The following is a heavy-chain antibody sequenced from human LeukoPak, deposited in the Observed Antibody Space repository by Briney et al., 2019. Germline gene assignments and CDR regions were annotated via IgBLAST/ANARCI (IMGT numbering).Heavy chain of an antibody. CDR1: GGSISSGSYY. V-gene: IGHV4-61*02. CDR3: ARGRRAAAGSVDY. J-gene: IGHJ4*02. CDR2: TYTSGST. D-gene: IGHD6-13*01. Sequence: PSETLSLTCTVSGGSISSGSYYWRWIRQPAGKGLEWIGRTYTSGSTNYNPSLKSRVTISVDTSKNQFSLKLSSVTAADTAVYYCARGRRAAAGSVDYWGQGTLVTVSS.